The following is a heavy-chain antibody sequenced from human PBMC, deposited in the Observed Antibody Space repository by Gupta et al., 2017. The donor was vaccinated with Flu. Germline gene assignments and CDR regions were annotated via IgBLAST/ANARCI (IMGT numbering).Heavy chain of an antibody. CDR3: ARSGYSYGHASYYYMDG. CDR2: IFYSGST. D-gene: IGHD5-18*01. CDR1: ISSSSYY. V-gene: IGHV4-39*01. Sequence: ISSSSYYGGWIRQSPGKGLEWIGSIFYSGSTYYNPSLKTRVTMSVDTSRNQLSLKLRSVTAADAAVFDCARSGYSYGHASYYYMDGWGKGTTVTVSS. J-gene: IGHJ6*03.